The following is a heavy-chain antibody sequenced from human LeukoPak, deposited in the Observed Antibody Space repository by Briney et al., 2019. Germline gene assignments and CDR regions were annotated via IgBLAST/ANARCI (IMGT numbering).Heavy chain of an antibody. CDR3: ARSVAAAY. Sequence: GGTLRLSCAASGFTFSSYSMDWVRQAPGKGLEWVSSISSSSSYIYYADSVKGRFTISRDNAKNSLYLQMNSLRAEDTAVHYCARSVAAAYWGQGTLVTVSS. V-gene: IGHV3-21*01. J-gene: IGHJ4*02. CDR2: ISSSSSYI. D-gene: IGHD6-13*01. CDR1: GFTFSSYS.